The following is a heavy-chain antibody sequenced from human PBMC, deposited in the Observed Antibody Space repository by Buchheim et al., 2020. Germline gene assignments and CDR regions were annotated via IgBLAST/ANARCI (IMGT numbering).Heavy chain of an antibody. J-gene: IGHJ4*02. D-gene: IGHD2-2*01. CDR3: AKGNILVVPAVRLDY. CDR2: ISFDGSNK. CDR1: GFAFSTYG. V-gene: IGHV3-30*18. Sequence: QVQLVESGGGVVQPGRSLRLSCAASGFAFSTYGMHWVRQAPGKGLEWVAVISFDGSNKYYAASVKGRFTISRDNSKNKVYLQMNSLRAEDTAVYYCAKGNILVVPAVRLDYWGQGTL.